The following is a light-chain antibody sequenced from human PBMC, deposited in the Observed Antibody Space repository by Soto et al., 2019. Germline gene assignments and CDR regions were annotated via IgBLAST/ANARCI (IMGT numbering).Light chain of an antibody. Sequence: SALTQPRSVSGSPGQSVTSACTGTSSDVGAYNYVSWYQHHPGKAPKLMIYDVNKRPSGVPDRFSGSKSGNTASLTISGLQAEDEADYSCCSYAGTYTYVFGTGTKVTVL. V-gene: IGLV2-11*01. CDR2: DVN. CDR3: CSYAGTYTYV. CDR1: SSDVGAYNY. J-gene: IGLJ1*01.